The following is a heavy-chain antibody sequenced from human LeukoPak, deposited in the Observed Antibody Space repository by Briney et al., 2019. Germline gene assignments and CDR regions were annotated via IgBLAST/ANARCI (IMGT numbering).Heavy chain of an antibody. V-gene: IGHV3-53*01. Sequence: GGSLRLSCAASGFTVSSNYMSWVRQAPGKGLEWISVIYSVGSTFYADSVKGRFTISRDSSKNTLYLQMNSLRAEDTAVYYCARVSRWYGTPAYFDYWGQGTLVTVSS. CDR2: IYSVGST. CDR1: GFTVSSNY. J-gene: IGHJ4*02. D-gene: IGHD6-13*01. CDR3: ARVSRWYGTPAYFDY.